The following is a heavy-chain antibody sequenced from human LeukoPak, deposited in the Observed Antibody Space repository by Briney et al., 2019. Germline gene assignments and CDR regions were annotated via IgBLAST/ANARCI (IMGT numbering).Heavy chain of an antibody. Sequence: PGGSLRLSCAASGFNFGGYVMSWVRQAPGKGLEWVSVISRSGDYTKYADSVKGRFTISRDNSKNTLSLQVSGLRAEDTAIYYCAKGRDDSGDYAFDYWGQGILVSVSS. D-gene: IGHD4-17*01. CDR2: ISRSGDYT. CDR1: GFNFGGYV. J-gene: IGHJ4*02. CDR3: AKGRDDSGDYAFDY. V-gene: IGHV3-23*01.